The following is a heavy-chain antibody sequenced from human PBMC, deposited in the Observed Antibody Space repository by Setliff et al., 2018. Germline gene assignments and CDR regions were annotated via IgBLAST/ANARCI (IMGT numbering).Heavy chain of an antibody. V-gene: IGHV2-5*02. Sequence: GSGPTLVNPTPTLTLTCSFSGFSLTTPSVGVGWVRQPPGKALEWLALISWDDDDRYSPSLKNRVTLTKDTSKNQVVLTMSNVDPVDTATYYCAHIMGRVWDYWGPGTLVTVSS. CDR2: ISWDDDD. CDR3: AHIMGRVWDY. D-gene: IGHD3-10*01. CDR1: GFSLTTPSVG. J-gene: IGHJ4*02.